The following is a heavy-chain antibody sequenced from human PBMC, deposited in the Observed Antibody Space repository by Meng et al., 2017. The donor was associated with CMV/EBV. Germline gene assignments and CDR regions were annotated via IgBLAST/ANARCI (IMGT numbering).Heavy chain of an antibody. CDR2: FDPEDGET. Sequence: ASVKVSCKVSGYTLTELSRHWVRQAPGKGLEWMGGFDPEDGETIYAQKFQGRVTMTEDTSTDTAYMELSSPRSEDTAVYYCATARVDCSSTSCYTYYFDYWGQGTLVTVSS. J-gene: IGHJ4*02. CDR1: GYTLTELS. V-gene: IGHV1-24*01. D-gene: IGHD2-2*02. CDR3: ATARVDCSSTSCYTYYFDY.